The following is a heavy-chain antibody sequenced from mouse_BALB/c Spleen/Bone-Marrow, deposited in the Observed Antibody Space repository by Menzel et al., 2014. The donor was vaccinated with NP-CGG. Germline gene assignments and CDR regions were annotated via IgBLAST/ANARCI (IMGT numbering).Heavy chain of an antibody. CDR1: GYTFTSYV. CDR3: ARDYGNLAWFAY. J-gene: IGHJ3*01. V-gene: IGHV1-14*01. D-gene: IGHD2-1*01. Sequence: VQLKQSGPELVKPGASVKMSCKASGYTFTSYVMHWVKQKPGQASEWIGYINPYNDGTKYNEKFKGKATPTSDKSSSTAYMELSSLTSEDSAVYYCARDYGNLAWFAYWGQGTLVTVSA. CDR2: INPYNDGT.